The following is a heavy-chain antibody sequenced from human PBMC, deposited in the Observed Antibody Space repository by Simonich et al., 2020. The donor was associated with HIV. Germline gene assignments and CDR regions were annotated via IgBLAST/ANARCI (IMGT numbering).Heavy chain of an antibody. D-gene: IGHD3-10*01. CDR2: NNPNSGGK. J-gene: IGHJ4*02. Sequence: QVQLVQSGAEVKKPGASVKVSCKASGYTFTAYYMHWVRQAPGQGLEGMGRNNPNSGGKIYTQKFKGRVTMTRETSISTAYMELNSLRSDDTAVYYCARGPTRGLDYWGQGTLLTVSS. CDR1: GYTFTAYY. V-gene: IGHV1-2*02. CDR3: ARGPTRGLDY.